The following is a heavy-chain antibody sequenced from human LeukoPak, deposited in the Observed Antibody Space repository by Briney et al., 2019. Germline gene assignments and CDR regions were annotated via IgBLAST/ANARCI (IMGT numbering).Heavy chain of an antibody. V-gene: IGHV4-59*01. D-gene: IGHD1-7*01. CDR3: ARAVWTGTTNYFDY. CDR2: IYYGGST. J-gene: IGHJ4*02. Sequence: SETLSLTCTVSGGSISSYYWSWLRQPPGKGLEWIGYIYYGGSTNYNPSLKSRVTISVDTSKNQFSLKLSSVTAADTAVYYCARAVWTGTTNYFDYWGQGTLVTVSS. CDR1: GGSISSYY.